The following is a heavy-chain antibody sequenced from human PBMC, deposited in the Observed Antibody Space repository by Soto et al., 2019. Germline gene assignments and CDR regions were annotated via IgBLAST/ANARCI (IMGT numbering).Heavy chain of an antibody. D-gene: IGHD5-12*01. J-gene: IGHJ4*02. Sequence: QVQLVESGGGVVQPGRSLRLSCAASGFTFSDYAMHWVRQAPGKGLEWVTLISYDGNNKYYADSVKGRFTISRDNSKNTLYLQMNSLRAEDTAVYYCARATLSVAMGLIHYWGQGTLVTVSS. CDR3: ARATLSVAMGLIHY. CDR2: ISYDGNNK. CDR1: GFTFSDYA. V-gene: IGHV3-30-3*01.